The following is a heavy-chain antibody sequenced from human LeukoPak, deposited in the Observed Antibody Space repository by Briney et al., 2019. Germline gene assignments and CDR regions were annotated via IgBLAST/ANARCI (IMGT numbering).Heavy chain of an antibody. Sequence: GGSLRLSCEGSGFTFSNSWMSWVRQAPGKGLEWVANINGDGRDKYYVGSVRGRFTISRDNADNALYLQMNSLRGDDTALYYCARGVDSAIDWWGQGTLVTVSS. V-gene: IGHV3-7*01. CDR2: INGDGRDK. D-gene: IGHD3-9*01. CDR1: GFTFSNSW. J-gene: IGHJ4*02. CDR3: ARGVDSAIDW.